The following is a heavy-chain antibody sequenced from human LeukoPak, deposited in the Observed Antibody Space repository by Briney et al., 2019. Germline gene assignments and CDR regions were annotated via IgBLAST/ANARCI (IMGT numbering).Heavy chain of an antibody. V-gene: IGHV3-30*02. CDR1: GFTFSSYG. J-gene: IGHJ4*02. CDR2: IRYVGSNT. Sequence: GGSLRPSCAPSGFTFSSYGMHWGRQPPGKWLEWEAFIRYVGSNTNQADSVKGRFTLCRVNSKNTLYLQMNSLRAEDTPVYYCAALYYGDYDYWGQGTLVTVST. CDR3: AALYYGDYDY. D-gene: IGHD4-17*01.